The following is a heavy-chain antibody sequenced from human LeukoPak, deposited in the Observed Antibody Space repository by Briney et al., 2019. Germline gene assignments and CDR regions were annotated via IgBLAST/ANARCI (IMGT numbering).Heavy chain of an antibody. CDR1: GGSISSYC. CDR2: IYYSGST. D-gene: IGHD4-11*01. V-gene: IGHV4-59*01. CDR3: ARDPYMYYFDY. Sequence: NPSETLSLTCTVSGGSISSYCWSWIRQPPGKGLEWIGYIYYSGSTNYNPSLKSRVTISVDTSKNQFSLKLSSVTAADTAVYYCARDPYMYYFDYWGQGTLVTVSS. J-gene: IGHJ4*02.